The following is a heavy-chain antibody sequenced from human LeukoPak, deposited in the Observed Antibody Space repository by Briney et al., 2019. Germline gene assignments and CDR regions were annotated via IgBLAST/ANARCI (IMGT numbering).Heavy chain of an antibody. CDR3: ARDGSQWDFDS. J-gene: IGHJ4*02. CDR2: IIPRGGAT. CDR1: GYMFINDY. V-gene: IGHV1-46*01. D-gene: IGHD2-8*01. Sequence: ASVKVYCKASGYMFINDYIHWVRQAPGQGLEWMGRIIPRGGATIYAQNFQGRLTVTRDTSTSTVLMELTSLRSEDTAVYYCARDGSQWDFDSWGQGTLVTVSS.